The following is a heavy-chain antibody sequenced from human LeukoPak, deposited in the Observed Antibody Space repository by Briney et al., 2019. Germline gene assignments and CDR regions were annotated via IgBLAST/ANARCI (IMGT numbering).Heavy chain of an antibody. CDR1: GFTFDDYA. CDR2: ISWNSGSI. CDR3: AKATVTTPRGYYYYGMDV. J-gene: IGHJ6*02. Sequence: PGRSLRLSCAASGFTFDDYAMHWVRQAPGKGLEWVSGISWNSGSIGYADSVKGRFTISRDNAKNSLYLQMNSLRAEHTALYYCAKATVTTPRGYYYYGMDVWGQGTTVTVSS. V-gene: IGHV3-9*01. D-gene: IGHD4-17*01.